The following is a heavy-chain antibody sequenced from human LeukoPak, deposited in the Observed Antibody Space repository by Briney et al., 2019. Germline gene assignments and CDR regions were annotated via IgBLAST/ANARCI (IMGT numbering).Heavy chain of an antibody. V-gene: IGHV1-18*01. D-gene: IGHD4-17*01. J-gene: IGHJ1*01. CDR2: ISAYNGNT. CDR1: GYTFTSYG. CDR3: ARDGNDYGDYVYFQH. Sequence: GASVKVSCKASGYTFTSYGISWVRQAPGQGLEWMGWISAYNGNTNYARKLQGRVTMTTDTCTSTAYMELRSLRSDDTAVYYCARDGNDYGDYVYFQHWGPGTLVTVSS.